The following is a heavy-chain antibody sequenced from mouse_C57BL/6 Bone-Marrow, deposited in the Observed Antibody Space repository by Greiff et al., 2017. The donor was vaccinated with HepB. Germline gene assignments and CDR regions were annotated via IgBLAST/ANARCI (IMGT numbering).Heavy chain of an antibody. V-gene: IGHV6-6*01. J-gene: IGHJ1*03. Sequence: EVKVEESGGGLVQPGGSMKLSCAASGFTFSDAWMDWVRQSPEKGLEWVAEIRNKANNHATYYAESVKGRFTISRDDSKSSVYLQMNSLRAEDTGIYYCTADYITTVVAETFYFDVWGTGTTVTVSS. CDR3: TADYITTVVAETFYFDV. CDR2: IRNKANNHAT. CDR1: GFTFSDAW. D-gene: IGHD1-1*01.